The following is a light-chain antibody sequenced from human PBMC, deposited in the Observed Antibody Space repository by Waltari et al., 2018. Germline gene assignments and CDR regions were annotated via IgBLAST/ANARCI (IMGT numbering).Light chain of an antibody. Sequence: QSVLTQPPSVSAAPGQRVTISFSGGSYNIGYNYVSWYRQFPGTAPKLVIYENSVRPAGCPGRFSGSRSGTSATLDITGLQAGDEADYCCGTWDSSLGGAVFGGGTHLTVL. CDR2: ENS. V-gene: IGLV1-51*02. CDR3: GTWDSSLGGAV. CDR1: SYNIGYNY. J-gene: IGLJ7*01.